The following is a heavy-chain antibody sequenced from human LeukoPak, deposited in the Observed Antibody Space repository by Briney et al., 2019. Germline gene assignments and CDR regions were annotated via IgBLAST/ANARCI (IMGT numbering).Heavy chain of an antibody. CDR1: GFTFTDSW. J-gene: IGHJ3*02. D-gene: IGHD3-22*01. CDR2: VNTIGNST. V-gene: IGHV3-74*01. CDR3: AREALYDSSSSLGAFDI. Sequence: QLGASLRLSCAASGFTFTDSWMHWVRQAPGKGLMWVARVNTIGNSTIYADSVKGRFDVSRDNTKNVVYLQMNGLSFDDTGVYYCAREALYDSSSSLGAFDIWGHGTMVTVSS.